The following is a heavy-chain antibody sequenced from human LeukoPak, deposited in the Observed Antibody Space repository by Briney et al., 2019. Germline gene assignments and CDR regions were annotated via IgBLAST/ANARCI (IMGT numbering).Heavy chain of an antibody. CDR3: ARHIAYSSTDV. CDR1: GESISSTGYY. J-gene: IGHJ6*04. Sequence: SETLSLTCTVSGESISSTGYYWGWIRQPPGKGLEWIGHMSYSGNTFYSPSLKSRVTISVDTSKNHFSLKLTSVTAADMSIYYCARHIAYSSTDVWGKGTTVTVST. CDR2: MSYSGNT. D-gene: IGHD2-21*01. V-gene: IGHV4-39*01.